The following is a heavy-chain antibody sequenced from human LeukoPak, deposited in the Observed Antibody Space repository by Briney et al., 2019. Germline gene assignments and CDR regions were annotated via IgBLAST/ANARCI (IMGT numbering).Heavy chain of an antibody. J-gene: IGHJ4*02. CDR1: GYTFTGYY. V-gene: IGHV1-2*02. CDR2: MNPNTGAT. D-gene: IGHD6-19*01. Sequence: GAPVTVSCQPSGYTFTGYYLHWVRQAPGQGLEWMGWMNPNTGATIYAQKFQGRVTLTRDTSISTAYMELTSLRSDDTAIYYCARDRVGSGWPRPFYFEFWGQGTLVSVSS. CDR3: ARDRVGSGWPRPFYFEF.